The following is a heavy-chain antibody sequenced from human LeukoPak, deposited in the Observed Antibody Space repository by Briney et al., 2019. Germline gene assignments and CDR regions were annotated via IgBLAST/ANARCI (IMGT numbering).Heavy chain of an antibody. CDR1: GGSISSGDYY. CDR3: ARADDFWSGYYNRGYFDY. J-gene: IGHJ4*02. D-gene: IGHD3-3*01. CDR2: TYYSGST. V-gene: IGHV4-30-4*01. Sequence: SETLSLTCTVSGGSISSGDYYWSWIRQPPGKGLEWIGYTYYSGSTYYNPSLKSRVTISVDTSKNQFSLKLSSVTAADTAVYYCARADDFWSGYYNRGYFDYWGQGTLVTVSS.